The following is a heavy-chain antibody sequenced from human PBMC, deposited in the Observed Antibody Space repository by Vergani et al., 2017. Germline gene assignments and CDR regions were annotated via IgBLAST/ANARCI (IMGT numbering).Heavy chain of an antibody. Sequence: QVQLVESAGGVVQPGGSLRLSCAASGFTFSNFGMRWIRQAPGKGLEWLAYIGKEGINTRYRDAVKGRFTVSRDNSKDILYLQMDSLRSEDTALCYCAKYLRDSTDGLPDSWGRGTLVIVSS. V-gene: IGHV3-30*02. J-gene: IGHJ4*02. CDR3: AKYLRDSTDGLPDS. D-gene: IGHD2-21*02. CDR2: IGKEGINT. CDR1: GFTFSNFG.